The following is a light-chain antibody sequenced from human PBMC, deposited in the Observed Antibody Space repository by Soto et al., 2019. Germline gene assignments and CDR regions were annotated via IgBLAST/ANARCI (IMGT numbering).Light chain of an antibody. Sequence: QSALTQPPSASGSPGQSVTISCTGTSSDVGGYDYVTWYQRHPGRAPKLMIYEVNKRPSGVPDRFSGSKSGNTASLTVSGLQTEDEADYYCQSYDSSLSGSEVFGTGTKLTVL. CDR1: SSDVGGYDY. J-gene: IGLJ1*01. V-gene: IGLV2-8*01. CDR2: EVN. CDR3: QSYDSSLSGSEV.